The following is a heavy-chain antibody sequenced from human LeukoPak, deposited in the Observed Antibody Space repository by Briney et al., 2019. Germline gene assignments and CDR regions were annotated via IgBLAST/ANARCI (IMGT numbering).Heavy chain of an antibody. CDR2: IYYSGST. V-gene: IGHV4-59*01. J-gene: IGHJ4*02. D-gene: IGHD6-19*01. CDR1: GGSISSYY. CDR3: ARSRGWYRD. Sequence: SETLSLTCTISGGSISSYYWSWIRQPPRKGLEWIGYIYYSGSTNYNPSLKSRVTISVDTSKNQFSLKLRSVTAADTAVYYCARSRGWYRDWGQGTLVTVSS.